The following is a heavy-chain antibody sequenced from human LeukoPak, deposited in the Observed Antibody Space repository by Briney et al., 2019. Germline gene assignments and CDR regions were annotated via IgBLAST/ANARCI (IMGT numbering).Heavy chain of an antibody. CDR2: IIPIFGTA. D-gene: IGHD3-22*01. J-gene: IGHJ3*02. CDR1: GYTFISYA. Sequence: ASVKVSCKASGYTFISYAMNWVRQAPGQGLEWMGGIIPIFGTANYAQKFQGRVTITADESTSTAYMELSSLRSEDTAVYYCARAVYDSSYDIWGQGTMVTVSS. V-gene: IGHV1-69*13. CDR3: ARAVYDSSYDI.